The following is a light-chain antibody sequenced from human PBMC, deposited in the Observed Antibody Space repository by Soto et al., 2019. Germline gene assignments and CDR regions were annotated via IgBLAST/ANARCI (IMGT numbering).Light chain of an antibody. CDR3: QQYDTYSRT. V-gene: IGKV1-5*01. J-gene: IGKJ1*01. Sequence: DIQMTQSPSTLSASVGDRVTISCRASQSISSWLAWYQQKPGKAPTLLMSDASSLERGVPLRFSGSGSGTEFTLSISSLQPDDFATYYCQQYDTYSRTFGQGTKVEIK. CDR2: DAS. CDR1: QSISSW.